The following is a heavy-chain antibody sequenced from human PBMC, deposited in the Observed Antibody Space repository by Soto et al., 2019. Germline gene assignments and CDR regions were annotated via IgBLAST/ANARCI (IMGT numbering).Heavy chain of an antibody. D-gene: IGHD2-15*01. V-gene: IGHV3-23*01. Sequence: EVQLLESGGGLVQPGGSLRLSCAASGFTFSSYAMSWVRQAPGKGLEWVSAISGSGGSTYYADSVKGRFTISRDNSKNTLYLQMNSLRAEDTAVYYCAKDRGYCSGGSCFAISWYFDLWGRGTLVTVSS. CDR3: AKDRGYCSGGSCFAISWYFDL. CDR2: ISGSGGST. CDR1: GFTFSSYA. J-gene: IGHJ2*01.